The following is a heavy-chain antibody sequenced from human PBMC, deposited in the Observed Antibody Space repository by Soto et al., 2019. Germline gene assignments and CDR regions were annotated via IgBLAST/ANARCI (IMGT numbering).Heavy chain of an antibody. D-gene: IGHD3-10*01. CDR1: GFTFSSYG. CDR3: ARGAFDGSASYYKPDPPYGMDV. CDR2: IWYDGSNK. Sequence: QVQLVESGGGVVQPGRSLRLSCAASGFTFSSYGMHWVRQAPGKGLEWVAVIWYDGSNKYYADSVKGRFTISRDNSKNTLYLQMNSLRAEDTAVYYCARGAFDGSASYYKPDPPYGMDVWGQGTTVTVSS. V-gene: IGHV3-33*01. J-gene: IGHJ6*02.